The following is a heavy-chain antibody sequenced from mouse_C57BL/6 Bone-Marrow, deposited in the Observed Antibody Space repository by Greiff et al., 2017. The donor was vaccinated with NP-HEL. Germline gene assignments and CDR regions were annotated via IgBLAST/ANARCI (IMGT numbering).Heavy chain of an antibody. D-gene: IGHD2-3*01. CDR3: ARKIYDGYSYYFDY. CDR1: GYTFTNYW. CDR2: IYPGGGYT. J-gene: IGHJ2*01. Sequence: VQRVESGAELVRPGTSVKMSCKASGYTFTNYWIGWAKQRPGHGLEWIGDIYPGGGYTNYNEKFKGKATLTADKSSSTAYMQFSSLTSEDSAIYYCARKIYDGYSYYFDYWGQGTTLTVSS. V-gene: IGHV1-63*01.